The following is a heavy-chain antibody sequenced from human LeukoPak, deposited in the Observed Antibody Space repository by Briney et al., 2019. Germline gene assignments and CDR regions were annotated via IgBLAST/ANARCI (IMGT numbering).Heavy chain of an antibody. Sequence: SETLSLTCTVSGGSISSGDYYWRWIRQPPGKGLEWIGYIYYSGSTYYNPSLKSRVTISVDASKNQFSLRLSSVTAADTAVYYCARTGRYSGYANFDYWGQGTLVTVSS. J-gene: IGHJ4*02. CDR1: GGSISSGDYY. CDR3: ARTGRYSGYANFDY. CDR2: IYYSGST. D-gene: IGHD5-12*01. V-gene: IGHV4-30-4*01.